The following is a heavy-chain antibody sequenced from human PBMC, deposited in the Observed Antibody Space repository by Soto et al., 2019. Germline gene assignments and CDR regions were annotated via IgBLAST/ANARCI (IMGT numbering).Heavy chain of an antibody. V-gene: IGHV3-9*01. D-gene: IGHD6-6*01. Sequence: PXGALRLSCSASAVTLDDHAMHWVRQAPGKGLEWVSGMTWNGGTIAYADSVKGRFTISRDNAKKFLFLQMNSLRAEGTALYYCAKDRALKYSSGFYGMDVWGQGTTVTVSS. J-gene: IGHJ6*02. CDR1: AVTLDDHA. CDR2: MTWNGGTI. CDR3: AKDRALKYSSGFYGMDV.